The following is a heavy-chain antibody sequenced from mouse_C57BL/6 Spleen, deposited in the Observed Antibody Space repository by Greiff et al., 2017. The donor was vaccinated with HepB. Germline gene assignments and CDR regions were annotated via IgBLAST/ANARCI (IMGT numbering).Heavy chain of an antibody. J-gene: IGHJ4*01. CDR2: ISGGGGNT. CDR3: ARDSSGYDAMDY. D-gene: IGHD3-2*02. Sequence: EVHLVESGGGLVKPGGSLKLSCAASGFTFSSYTMSWVRQTPEKRLEWVATISGGGGNTYYPASVKGRFTISRDNAKNTLYLQMSSLRSEDTALYYCARDSSGYDAMDYWGQGTSVTVSS. V-gene: IGHV5-9*01. CDR1: GFTFSSYT.